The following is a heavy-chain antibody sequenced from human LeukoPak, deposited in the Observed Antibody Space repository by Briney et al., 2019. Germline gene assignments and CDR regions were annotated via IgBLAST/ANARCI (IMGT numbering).Heavy chain of an antibody. CDR1: GYTFTDYY. CDR2: VHPKTGGT. V-gene: IGHV1-2*02. Sequence: ASLKVSCKASGYTFTDYYLHWVRQAPGQGLEWMGWVHPKTGGTNYEQKFQGRVTMTRDTSISAAYLELSRLRSGDTAVYYCARVEEYCSGGSCYWFDPWGQGTLVTVSS. D-gene: IGHD2-15*01. CDR3: ARVEEYCSGGSCYWFDP. J-gene: IGHJ5*02.